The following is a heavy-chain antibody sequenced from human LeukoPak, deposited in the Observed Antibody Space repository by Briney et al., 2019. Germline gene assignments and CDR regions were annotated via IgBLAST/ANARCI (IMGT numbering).Heavy chain of an antibody. J-gene: IGHJ6*03. CDR2: IYYSGST. V-gene: IGHV4-30-4*01. D-gene: IGHD6-6*01. CDR1: GGSISSGDYY. CDR3: ARHLIAARSIYYYMDV. Sequence: SETLSLTGTVSGGSISSGDYYWSWIRQPPGKGLGWIGYIYYSGSTYYNPSLKSRVTISVDTSKNQFSLKLSSVTAADTAVYYCARHLIAARSIYYYMDVWGKGTTVTVSS.